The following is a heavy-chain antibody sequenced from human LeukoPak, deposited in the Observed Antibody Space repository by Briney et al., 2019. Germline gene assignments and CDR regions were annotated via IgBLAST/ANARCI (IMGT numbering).Heavy chain of an antibody. J-gene: IGHJ4*02. V-gene: IGHV4-39*01. Sequence: PSETLSLTCTVSGGSISSSSYYWGWIRQPRGEGVEWIGSIYYSGSTYYNPSLKSRVTISVDTSKNQFSLKLSSVTAADTAVYYCARRLSNDYWGQGTLVTVSS. D-gene: IGHD5/OR15-5a*01. CDR1: GGSISSSSYY. CDR2: IYYSGST. CDR3: ARRLSNDY.